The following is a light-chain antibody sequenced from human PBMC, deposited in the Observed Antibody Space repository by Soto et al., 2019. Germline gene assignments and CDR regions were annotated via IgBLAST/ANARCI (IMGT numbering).Light chain of an antibody. V-gene: IGLV1-47*01. J-gene: IGLJ1*01. CDR3: AAWDDSLSGLYV. Sequence: QSVLTQPPSASGTPGQRVTISCSGSSSNIGSNYVYWYQQLPGTAPKLLIYRNNQRPSGVPDRFSGSKSGTSASLAISGLRSADEADYYCAAWDDSLSGLYVFGTGTKVTVL. CDR2: RNN. CDR1: SSNIGSNY.